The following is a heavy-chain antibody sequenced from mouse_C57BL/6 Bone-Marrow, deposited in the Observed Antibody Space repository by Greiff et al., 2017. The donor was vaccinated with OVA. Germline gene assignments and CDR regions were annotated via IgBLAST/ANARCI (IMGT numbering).Heavy chain of an antibody. CDR1: G. V-gene: IGHV5-17*01. Sequence: EVQVVESGGGLVKPGGSLKLSCAASGMHWVRQAPEKGLEWVAYISSGSSTIYYADTVKGRFTISRDNAKNTLFLQMTSLRSEDTAMYYCARRYGSLDYWGQGTTLTVSS. CDR3: ARRYGSLDY. J-gene: IGHJ2*01. CDR2: ISSGSSTI. D-gene: IGHD1-1*01.